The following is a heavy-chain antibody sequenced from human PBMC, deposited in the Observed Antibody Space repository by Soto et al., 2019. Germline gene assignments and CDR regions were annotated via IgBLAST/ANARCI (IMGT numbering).Heavy chain of an antibody. CDR3: AREGNGYKYYFDY. CDR1: GFIFNGYG. Sequence: GGSLRLSCAASGFIFNGYGLHWVRQAPGKGLEWVAMISYDGSNKYYADSVKGRFTISRDNSKNTMYLQMNSLRSEDTAVYYCAREGNGYKYYFDYWGQGTLVTVSS. D-gene: IGHD5-12*01. CDR2: ISYDGSNK. J-gene: IGHJ4*02. V-gene: IGHV3-30*04.